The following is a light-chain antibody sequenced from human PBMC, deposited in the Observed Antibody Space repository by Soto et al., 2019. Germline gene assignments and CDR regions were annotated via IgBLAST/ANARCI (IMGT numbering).Light chain of an antibody. J-gene: IGKJ1*01. Sequence: DIQMTQSPSSLSASEGDRITITCRASQSISSYLNWYQQKPGKAPKLLIYAASSLQSGVPSRFSGSGSGTEFTLTISSLQPDDFATYYCQQYNSYSPTFGQGTKVDIK. V-gene: IGKV1-39*01. CDR2: AAS. CDR3: QQYNSYSPT. CDR1: QSISSY.